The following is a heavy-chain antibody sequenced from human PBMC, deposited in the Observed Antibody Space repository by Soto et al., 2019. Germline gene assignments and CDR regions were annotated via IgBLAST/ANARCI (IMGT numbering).Heavy chain of an antibody. V-gene: IGHV3-74*01. D-gene: IGHD3-9*01. CDR2: ISGDGLTT. CDR3: AREYYGLLTGYYTDY. Sequence: EVQLVESGGDLVQRGGSLRLSCAASGFPFSSYWMHWVRHTPGKGLDWVARISGDGLTTYYSDSVTSRFTVSRDNAKNTLSLQISGLRAEDTAVYYCAREYYGLLTGYYTDYWGQGTLVSVSS. CDR1: GFPFSSYW. J-gene: IGHJ4*02.